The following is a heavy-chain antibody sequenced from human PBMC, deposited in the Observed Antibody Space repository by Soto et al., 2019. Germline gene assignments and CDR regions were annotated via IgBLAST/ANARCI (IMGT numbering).Heavy chain of an antibody. D-gene: IGHD3-10*01. J-gene: IGHJ5*02. Sequence: QLQLQESGPGLVKPSETLSLTCTVSGGSISSSNYYWGWIRQPPGKGLEWIGSIYYSGSTYHKPSLKSHDAISVDTSKIQFSLNLSSVTAADTAVYYCARHFLWFGEFSSWFDPRGQGTLVTVSS. CDR2: IYYSGST. CDR3: ARHFLWFGEFSSWFDP. V-gene: IGHV4-39*01. CDR1: GGSISSSNYY.